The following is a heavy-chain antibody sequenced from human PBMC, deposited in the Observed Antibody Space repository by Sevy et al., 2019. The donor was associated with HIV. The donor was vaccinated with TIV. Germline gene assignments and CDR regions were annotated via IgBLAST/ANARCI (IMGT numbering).Heavy chain of an antibody. CDR3: VRAIAKDGSF. D-gene: IGHD6-13*01. CDR2: INQDGSVK. Sequence: GGSLRLSCVASGFNLNNYWMNWVRQAPGKGLEWVANINQDGSVKYYVESVRGRFTISRDNARNLVFLQMSSLRVDDSALYYCVRAIAKDGSFWGQGTLVTVSS. CDR1: GFNLNNYW. V-gene: IGHV3-7*01. J-gene: IGHJ4*02.